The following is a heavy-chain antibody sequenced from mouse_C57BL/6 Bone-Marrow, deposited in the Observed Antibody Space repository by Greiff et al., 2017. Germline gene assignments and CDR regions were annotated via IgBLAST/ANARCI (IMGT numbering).Heavy chain of an antibody. D-gene: IGHD3-2*02. CDR2: ISDGGSYT. Sequence: EVKLVESGGGLVKPGGSLKLSCAASGFTFSSYAMSWVRQTPEKRLEWVATISDGGSYTYYPDNVKGRFTISRDNAKNNLYLQMSHLKSEDTAMYSCARDTAQATEHYAMDYWGQGTSVTVSS. CDR1: GFTFSSYA. CDR3: ARDTAQATEHYAMDY. J-gene: IGHJ4*01. V-gene: IGHV5-4*01.